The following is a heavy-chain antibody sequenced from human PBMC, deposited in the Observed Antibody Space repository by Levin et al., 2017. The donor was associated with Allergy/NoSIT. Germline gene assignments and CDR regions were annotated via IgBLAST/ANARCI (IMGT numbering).Heavy chain of an antibody. Sequence: ASVKVSCKASGYTFTGYYMHWVRQAPGQGLEWMGWINPNSGGTNYAQNFQGRVTMTRDTSISTAYMELSRLRSDDTAVYYCAREPPYDSSGSPVQTSVWFDYWGQGTLVTVSS. CDR2: INPNSGGT. V-gene: IGHV1-2*02. CDR3: AREPPYDSSGSPVQTSVWFDY. J-gene: IGHJ4*02. D-gene: IGHD3-22*01. CDR1: GYTFTGYY.